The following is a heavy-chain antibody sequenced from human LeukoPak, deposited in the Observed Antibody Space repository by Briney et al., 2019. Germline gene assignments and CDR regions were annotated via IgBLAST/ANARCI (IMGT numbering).Heavy chain of an antibody. J-gene: IGHJ4*01. Sequence: PSETLSLTCTVSGGSINRYLWTWIRQPAGRGLEWIGRIYDSGTTNYRPSLKSRVSMSVETPKNQFSLRLSSVTAADTAVYYCARQSDSGGYFEYWGQGIRVTVSS. CDR3: ARQSDSGGYFEY. CDR2: IYDSGTT. D-gene: IGHD2-15*01. V-gene: IGHV4-4*07. CDR1: GGSINRYL.